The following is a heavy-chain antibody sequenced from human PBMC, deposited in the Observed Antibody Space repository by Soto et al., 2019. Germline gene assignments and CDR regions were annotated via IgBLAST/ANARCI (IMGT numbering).Heavy chain of an antibody. J-gene: IGHJ4*02. CDR1: GFTFSSYA. CDR2: ISYDGSNK. V-gene: IGHV3-30-3*01. Sequence: PGGSLRLSFAASGFTFSSYAMHGFRQAPGKGLEWVAVISYDGSNKYYADSVKGRFTISRDNSKNTLYLQMNSLRAEDTAVYYCASDGFSSSPVAGDYWGQGTLVTVSS. CDR3: ASDGFSSSPVAGDY. D-gene: IGHD6-6*01.